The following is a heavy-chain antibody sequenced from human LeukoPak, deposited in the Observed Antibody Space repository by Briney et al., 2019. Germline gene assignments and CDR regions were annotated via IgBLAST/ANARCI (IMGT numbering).Heavy chain of an antibody. J-gene: IGHJ3*02. CDR2: IIPIFGTA. CDR3: ASDRYYDSSGYYLVFGAFDI. V-gene: IGHV1-69*05. Sequence: ASVKVSCKASGGTFSSYAISWVRQAPGQGLEWMGRIIPIFGTANYALKFQGRVTITTDESTSTAYMELSSLRSEDTAVYYCASDRYYDSSGYYLVFGAFDIWGQGTMVTVSS. D-gene: IGHD3-22*01. CDR1: GGTFSSYA.